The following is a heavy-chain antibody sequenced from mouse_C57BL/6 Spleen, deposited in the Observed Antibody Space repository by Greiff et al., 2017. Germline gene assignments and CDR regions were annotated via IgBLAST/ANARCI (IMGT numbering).Heavy chain of an antibody. D-gene: IGHD1-1*01. Sequence: QVQLQQPGAELVRPGSSVKLSCKASGYTFTSYWMHWVKQRPIQGLEWIGNIDPSDSETHYNQKFKDKATLTVDKSSSTAYMQLSSLTSEDSAVYYGARDTTVVADYFDDWGQGTTLTVSS. CDR2: IDPSDSET. V-gene: IGHV1-52*01. J-gene: IGHJ2*01. CDR1: GYTFTSYW. CDR3: ARDTTVVADYFDD.